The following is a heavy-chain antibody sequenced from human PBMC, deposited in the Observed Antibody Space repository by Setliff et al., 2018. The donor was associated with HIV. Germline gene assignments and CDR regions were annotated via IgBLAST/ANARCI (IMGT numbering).Heavy chain of an antibody. CDR1: GGSISTYY. Sequence: SETLSLTCTVSGGSISTYYWSWIRQPPGKGLEWIGSIYFTGSSDNNPSLKSRVTLSVDTSKHQFSLKLSSVTAADTAVYYCARDIGDTATPDYWGQGTLVTVSS. J-gene: IGHJ4*02. V-gene: IGHV4-59*01. CDR2: IYFTGSS. D-gene: IGHD5-18*01. CDR3: ARDIGDTATPDY.